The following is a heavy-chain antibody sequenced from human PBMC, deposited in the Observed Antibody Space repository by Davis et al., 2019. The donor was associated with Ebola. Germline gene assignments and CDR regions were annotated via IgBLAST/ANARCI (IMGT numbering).Heavy chain of an antibody. CDR2: IWYDGSNK. Sequence: PGGSLRLSCAASGFTFSSYGMHWVRQAPGKGLEWVAVIWYDGSNKYYADSVKGRFTISRDNSKNTLYLQMNSLRAEDTAVYYCARELRGSGAFDIWGQGTMATVSS. CDR1: GFTFSSYG. J-gene: IGHJ3*02. D-gene: IGHD3-10*01. V-gene: IGHV3-33*01. CDR3: ARELRGSGAFDI.